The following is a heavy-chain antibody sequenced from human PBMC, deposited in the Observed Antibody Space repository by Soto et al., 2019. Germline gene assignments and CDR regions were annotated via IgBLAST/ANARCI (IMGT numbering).Heavy chain of an antibody. CDR2: INHSGST. J-gene: IGHJ4*02. CDR1: GGSFSGYY. V-gene: IGHV4-34*01. D-gene: IGHD6-19*01. CDR3: ARVSGMVAVADY. Sequence: QVQLQQWGAGLLKPSETLSLTCAVYGGSFSGYYWSWIRQPPGKGLEWIGEINHSGSTNYSPSLKSRVTISVDTSKNQFSLKLSSVTAADTAVYYCARVSGMVAVADYWGQGTLVTVSS.